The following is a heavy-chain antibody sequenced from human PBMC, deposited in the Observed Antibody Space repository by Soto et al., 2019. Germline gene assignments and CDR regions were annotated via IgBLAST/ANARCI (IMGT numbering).Heavy chain of an antibody. CDR3: ARFHYGSGSYPSNSGMDV. D-gene: IGHD3-10*01. V-gene: IGHV1-3*01. CDR2: INAGNGNT. CDR1: GCTFTSYA. J-gene: IGHJ6*02. Sequence: ASVKVSCKASGCTFTSYAMHWVRQAPGQRLEWMGWINAGNGNTKYSQKFQGRVTITRDTSASTAYMELSSLRSEDTAVYYCARFHYGSGSYPSNSGMDVWGQGTTVTVSS.